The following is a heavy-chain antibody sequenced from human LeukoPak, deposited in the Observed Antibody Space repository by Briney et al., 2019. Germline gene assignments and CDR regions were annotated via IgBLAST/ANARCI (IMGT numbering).Heavy chain of an antibody. V-gene: IGHV3-33*01. J-gene: IGHJ4*02. CDR1: GFTFSSYG. CDR3: ARSLRPYAPFDY. D-gene: IGHD2-2*01. CDR2: IWYDGSNK. Sequence: GGSLRLSCAASGFTFSSYGMHWVRQAPGKGLEWVAVIWYDGSNKYCADSVKGRFTISRDNSKDTLYLQMNSLRAEDTAVYYCARSLRPYAPFDYWGQGTLVTVSS.